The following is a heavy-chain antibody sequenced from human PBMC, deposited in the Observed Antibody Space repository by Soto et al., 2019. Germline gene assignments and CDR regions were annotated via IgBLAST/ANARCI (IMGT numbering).Heavy chain of an antibody. Sequence: GGSLRLSCAASGFTFSSYVMSWVRQAPGKGLEWVSVISGSGGSTYYADSVKGRFTISRDNSKNTLYLQMNSLRAEDTALYYCARDGYSSSPYYYYYGLDVWGQGTTVTVSS. CDR2: ISGSGGST. V-gene: IGHV3-23*01. D-gene: IGHD6-6*01. CDR3: ARDGYSSSPYYYYYGLDV. CDR1: GFTFSSYV. J-gene: IGHJ6*02.